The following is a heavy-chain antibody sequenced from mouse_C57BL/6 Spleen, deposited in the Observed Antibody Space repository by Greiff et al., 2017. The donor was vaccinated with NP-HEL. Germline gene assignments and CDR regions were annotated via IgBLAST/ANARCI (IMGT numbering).Heavy chain of an antibody. CDR3: AREEGGDGYPAWFAY. CDR2: IYPGSGNT. Sequence: QVQLQQSGAELVRPGASVKLSCKASGYTFTDYYINWVKQRPGQGLEWIARIYPGSGNTYYNEKFKGKATLTAEKSSSTAYMQLSSLTSEDSAVYFCAREEGGDGYPAWFAYWGQGTLVTVSA. D-gene: IGHD2-3*01. V-gene: IGHV1-76*01. J-gene: IGHJ3*01. CDR1: GYTFTDYY.